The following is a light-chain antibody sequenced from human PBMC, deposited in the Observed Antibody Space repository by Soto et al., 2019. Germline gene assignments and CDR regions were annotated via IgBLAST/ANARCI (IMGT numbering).Light chain of an antibody. Sequence: QAVVTQPPSVSGAPGQRVSISCTGTSSNIGEGYDVHWYQQFPGAAPKLLIYGGNNRPSGIPDRFSASKSDTSASLTITGLQAEDEADYYCQSYDSSLRGRLVFGSGTKLTVL. CDR1: SSNIGEGYD. V-gene: IGLV1-40*01. J-gene: IGLJ1*01. CDR3: QSYDSSLRGRLV. CDR2: GGN.